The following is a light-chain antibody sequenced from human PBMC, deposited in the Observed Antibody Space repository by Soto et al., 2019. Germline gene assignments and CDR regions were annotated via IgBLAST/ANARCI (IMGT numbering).Light chain of an antibody. V-gene: IGLV2-23*02. CDR1: SSDVGSYNL. CDR3: CSYAGSSTFHVV. Sequence: QSALTQPASVSGSSGQSITISCTGTSSDVGSYNLVSWYQQHPGKAPKLMIYEVSKRPSGVSNRFSGSKSGNTASLTISGLQAEDEADYYCCSYAGSSTFHVVFGGGTKLTVL. J-gene: IGLJ2*01. CDR2: EVS.